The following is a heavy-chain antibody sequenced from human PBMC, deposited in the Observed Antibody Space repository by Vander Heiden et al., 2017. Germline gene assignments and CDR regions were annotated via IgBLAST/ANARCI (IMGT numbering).Heavy chain of an antibody. CDR1: GYSFTSYG. Sequence: QVQLVQSGGEVTKPGASVKVSCKASGYSFTSYGISWVRQAPGQGLEWMGWISGYNGNTNYAQKLQGRVTMTTDTSTSTAYMEMRSLRSDDTAVYYCARSLAVAGHFDYWGQGTLVTVSS. D-gene: IGHD6-19*01. CDR2: ISGYNGNT. CDR3: ARSLAVAGHFDY. V-gene: IGHV1-18*04. J-gene: IGHJ4*02.